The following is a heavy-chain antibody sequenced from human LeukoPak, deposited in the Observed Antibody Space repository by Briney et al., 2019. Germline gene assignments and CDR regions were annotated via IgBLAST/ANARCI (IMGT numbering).Heavy chain of an antibody. V-gene: IGHV1-2*02. CDR1: GYTFTSYG. CDR2: INPNSGGT. D-gene: IGHD2-15*01. J-gene: IGHJ4*02. Sequence: ASVKVSCKASGYTFTSYGISWVRQAPGQGLEWMGWINPNSGGTNYAQKFQGRVTMTRDTSISTAYMELSRLRSDDTAVYYCASDDCSGGSCYATIPLYWGQGTLVTVSS. CDR3: ASDDCSGGSCYATIPLY.